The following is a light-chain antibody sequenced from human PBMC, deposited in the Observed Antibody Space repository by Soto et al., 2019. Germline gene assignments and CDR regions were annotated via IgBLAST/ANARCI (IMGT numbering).Light chain of an antibody. V-gene: IGLV6-57*04. CDR2: EEN. J-gene: IGLJ2*01. CDR3: QSYDVKTVV. Sequence: NFMLTQPPSVSESPGKTLTISCSRSSGSIASNYVPWYQQRPDSAPTTVIYEENKRPSGVPDRFSGSIDRSSNSASLTISGLKNEDDADYYCQSYDVKTVVFGGGTKLTVL. CDR1: SGSIASNY.